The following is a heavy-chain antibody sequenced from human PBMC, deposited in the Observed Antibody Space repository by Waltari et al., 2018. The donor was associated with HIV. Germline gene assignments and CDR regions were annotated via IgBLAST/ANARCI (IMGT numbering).Heavy chain of an antibody. J-gene: IGHJ4*02. Sequence: EVQLVQSGGGFVEPGGSLKLSCAACVFSLSASAIPGGRQSSERGGEWVGGIKRAAKSYAKEDADSVKCRFIISRDEADNSGSLLMKRLTTDDTASYLCHARPNIGDYEFNYWGRGALVSVSS. V-gene: IGHV3-73*01. D-gene: IGHD3-16*01. CDR1: VFSLSASA. CDR3: HARPNIGDYEFNY. CDR2: IKRAAKSYAK.